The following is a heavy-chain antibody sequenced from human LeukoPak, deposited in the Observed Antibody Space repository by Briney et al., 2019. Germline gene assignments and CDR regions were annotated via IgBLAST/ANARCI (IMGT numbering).Heavy chain of an antibody. D-gene: IGHD3-10*01. CDR3: ARGEVYYGSGRDMDV. CDR1: GYTFTGYY. V-gene: IGHV1-69*04. J-gene: IGHJ6*02. Sequence: SVKVSCKASGYTFTGYYMHWVRQAPGQGLEWMGRIIPIFGIANYAQKFQGRVTITADKSTSTAYMELSSLRSEDTAVYYCARGEVYYGSGRDMDVWGQGTTVTVSS. CDR2: IIPIFGIA.